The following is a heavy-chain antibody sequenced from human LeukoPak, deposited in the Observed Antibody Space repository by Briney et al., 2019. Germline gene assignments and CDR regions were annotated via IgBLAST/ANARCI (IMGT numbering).Heavy chain of an antibody. Sequence: ASVKVSCKASGYTFTSYYMHWLRQSPGQGLEWMGIINPSGGITSYAQKFQVRVTMTRDMSTSTVYMELSSLRSEDTAVYYCARQDHQSRREPHWYFDLWGRGTLVTVSS. CDR2: INPSGGIT. D-gene: IGHD1-26*01. CDR1: GYTFTSYY. V-gene: IGHV1-46*01. J-gene: IGHJ2*01. CDR3: ARQDHQSRREPHWYFDL.